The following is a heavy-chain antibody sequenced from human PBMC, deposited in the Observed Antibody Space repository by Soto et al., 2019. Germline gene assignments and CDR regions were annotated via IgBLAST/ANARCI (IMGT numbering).Heavy chain of an antibody. Sequence: EVQLVESGGGLVQPGGSLRLSCAASGFTFSNYWMHWVRQAPGKGLVWVSRINSDVSSTSYADSVKGRFTISRDNAKNTLYLEMNSLRVEDTAVYYCSRDLTHCSGGSCYIAWFGPWGQGTLVTVSS. D-gene: IGHD2-15*01. J-gene: IGHJ5*02. V-gene: IGHV3-74*01. CDR1: GFTFSNYW. CDR3: SRDLTHCSGGSCYIAWFGP. CDR2: INSDVSST.